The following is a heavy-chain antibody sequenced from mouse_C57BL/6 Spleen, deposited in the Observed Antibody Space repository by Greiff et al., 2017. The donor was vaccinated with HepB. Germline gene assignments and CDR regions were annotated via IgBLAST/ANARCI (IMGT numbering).Heavy chain of an antibody. CDR2: ISSGSSTI. V-gene: IGHV5-17*01. J-gene: IGHJ4*01. CDR1: GFTFSDYG. D-gene: IGHD2-3*01. Sequence: EVKLMESGGGLVKPGGSLKPSCAAPGFTFSDYGMHWVRQGPEKGLEWVAYISSGSSTIYYADTVKGRFTISRDNAKNTLFLQMTSLRSEDTAMYYCARPDDGRYAMDYWGQGTSVTVSS. CDR3: ARPDDGRYAMDY.